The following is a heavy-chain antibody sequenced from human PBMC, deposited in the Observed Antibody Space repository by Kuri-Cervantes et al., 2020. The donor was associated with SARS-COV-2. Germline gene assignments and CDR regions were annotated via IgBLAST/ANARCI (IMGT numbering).Heavy chain of an antibody. CDR2: TYYRSNWYY. D-gene: IGHD3-10*01. Sequence: SQTLSLTCDISGDSVSSNNAAWNWIRQSPSRGLEWLGRTYYRSNWYYNYAISVKSRITINSDTSKNQFSLQLSSVTPEDTAVYYCARDMHYYVSESADTYFDSWGQGTLVTVSS. J-gene: IGHJ4*02. CDR1: GDSVSSNNAA. V-gene: IGHV6-1*01. CDR3: ARDMHYYVSESADTYFDS.